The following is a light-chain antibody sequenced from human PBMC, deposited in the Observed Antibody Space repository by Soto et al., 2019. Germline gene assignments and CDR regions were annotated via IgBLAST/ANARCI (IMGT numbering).Light chain of an antibody. V-gene: IGLV2-14*01. J-gene: IGLJ3*02. CDR2: DVS. Sequence: QSALTQPASVSGSPGQSITISCTGTSSDVGGYNYVSWYQQHPGKAPKLMIYDVSNRPSGVSNRFSGSKSGNTASLTISGLHAEDEADYYCSSYTSSSTLRVFGGGTKLTVL. CDR3: SSYTSSSTLRV. CDR1: SSDVGGYNY.